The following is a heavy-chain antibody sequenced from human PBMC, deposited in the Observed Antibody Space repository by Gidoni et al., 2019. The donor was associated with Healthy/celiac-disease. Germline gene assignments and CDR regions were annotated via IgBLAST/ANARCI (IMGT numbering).Heavy chain of an antibody. V-gene: IGHV3-9*01. J-gene: IGHJ4*02. Sequence: EVQLVESGGGLVQPGRSLRLSCAASGFTFDDYAMHWVRQAPGKGLEWVSGISWNSGSIGYADSVKGRFTISRDNAKDSLYLQMNSLRAEDTALYYCAKVRARYSSGWSDFDYWGQGTLVTVSS. D-gene: IGHD6-19*01. CDR1: GFTFDDYA. CDR3: AKVRARYSSGWSDFDY. CDR2: ISWNSGSI.